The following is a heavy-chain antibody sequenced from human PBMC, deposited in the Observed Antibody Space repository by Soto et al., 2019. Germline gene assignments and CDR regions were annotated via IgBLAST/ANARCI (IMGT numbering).Heavy chain of an antibody. CDR2: TSYDGSDK. CDR1: GFTFRSYV. CDR3: ARWGKTGGLDV. Sequence: QVQLVESGGGVVQPGSSLRVSCVGSGFTFRSYVIHWVRQAPGKGLEWVALTSYDGSDKYYDDSVRGRFTISRDNSRNTVDLQMDSLRLADTALYYCARWGKTGGLDVWGQGTLVSVS. J-gene: IGHJ1*01. V-gene: IGHV3-33*05. D-gene: IGHD3-16*01.